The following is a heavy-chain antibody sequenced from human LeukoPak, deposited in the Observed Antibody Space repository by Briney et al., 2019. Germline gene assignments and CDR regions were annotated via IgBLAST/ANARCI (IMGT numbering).Heavy chain of an antibody. J-gene: IGHJ4*02. CDR1: GYSFTSYW. CDR2: IYPGDSDT. CDR3: ARQPDTAMVSYYFDY. D-gene: IGHD5-18*01. V-gene: IGHV5-51*01. Sequence: GESLKISCKGSGYSFTSYWIGWVRQMPGKGLEWMGIIYPGDSDTKYSPSFQGQVTISADKSISTAYLQWSSLKASDTAMYYCARQPDTAMVSYYFDYWGRGTLVTVSS.